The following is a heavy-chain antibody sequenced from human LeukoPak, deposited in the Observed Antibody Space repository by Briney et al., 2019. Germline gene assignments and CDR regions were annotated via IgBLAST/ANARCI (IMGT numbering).Heavy chain of an antibody. V-gene: IGHV4-59*11. CDR1: GGSISSHY. Sequence: SETLSLTCTVSGGSISSHYWSWIRQPPGKGLEWIGYIYYSGSTNYNPSLKSRVTISVDTSKNQFSLKLSSVTAADTAVYYCASVWNYDFWSGRGGWFDPWGQGTLVTVSS. D-gene: IGHD3-3*01. CDR3: ASVWNYDFWSGRGGWFDP. J-gene: IGHJ5*02. CDR2: IYYSGST.